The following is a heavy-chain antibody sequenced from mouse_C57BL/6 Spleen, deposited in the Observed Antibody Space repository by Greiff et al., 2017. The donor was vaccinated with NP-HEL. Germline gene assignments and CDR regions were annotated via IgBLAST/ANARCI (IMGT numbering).Heavy chain of an antibody. V-gene: IGHV5-17*01. CDR3: ARPTLLDWDFDV. D-gene: IGHD1-1*01. CDR2: ICSGSSTI. CDR1: GFTFSDYG. J-gene: IGHJ1*03. Sequence: EVKVVESGGGLVKPGGSLKLSCAASGFTFSDYGMHWVRQAPEKGLEWVAYICSGSSTIYYADTVKGRFTISRDNAKNTLFLQMTRLMSEDTAMYYRARPTLLDWDFDVWGTGTTVTVSS.